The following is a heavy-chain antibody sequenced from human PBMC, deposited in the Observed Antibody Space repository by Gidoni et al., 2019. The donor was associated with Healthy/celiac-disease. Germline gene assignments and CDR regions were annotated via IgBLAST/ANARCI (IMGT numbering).Heavy chain of an antibody. V-gene: IGHV3-49*03. CDR1: GFTFGDYA. D-gene: IGHD3-22*01. J-gene: IGHJ4*02. CDR3: TRGGPAGALATMIVVEGFDY. CDR2: IRSKAYGGTT. Sequence: EVQLVESGGGLVQPGRSLRLYCTASGFTFGDYAMRWFRQAPGKGLEWVGFIRSKAYGGTTEYAASVKGRFTISRDDSKSIAYLQMNSLKTEDTAVYYCTRGGPAGALATMIVVEGFDYWGQGTLVTVSS.